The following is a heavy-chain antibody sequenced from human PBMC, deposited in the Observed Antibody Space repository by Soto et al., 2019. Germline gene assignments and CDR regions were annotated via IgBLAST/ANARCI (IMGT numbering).Heavy chain of an antibody. J-gene: IGHJ4*02. CDR2: ISYDGSNK. Sequence: QVQLVESGGGVVQPGRSLRLSCAASGFTFSSYAMHWVRQAPGKGLEWVAVISYDGSNKYYADSVKGRFTISRDNSKNTLHLQMNSLIAEDTAVYYCARDRGGSYLLDYWGQGTLVTVSS. D-gene: IGHD1-26*01. CDR1: GFTFSSYA. V-gene: IGHV3-30-3*01. CDR3: ARDRGGSYLLDY.